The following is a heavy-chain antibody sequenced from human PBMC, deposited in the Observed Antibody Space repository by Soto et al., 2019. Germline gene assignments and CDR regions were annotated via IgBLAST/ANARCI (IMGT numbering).Heavy chain of an antibody. J-gene: IGHJ4*02. CDR3: ARGLDYGDSAWYFDY. V-gene: IGHV4-30-4*01. D-gene: IGHD4-17*01. CDR1: GGSISSGDYY. Sequence: QVQLQESGPGLVKPSQTLSLTCTVSGGSISSGDYYWSWIRQPPGTGLEWIGYIYYSGSTYYNPSLKSRVTISVDTSKNQFSLKLSSVTAADTAVYYCARGLDYGDSAWYFDYWGQGTLVTVSS. CDR2: IYYSGST.